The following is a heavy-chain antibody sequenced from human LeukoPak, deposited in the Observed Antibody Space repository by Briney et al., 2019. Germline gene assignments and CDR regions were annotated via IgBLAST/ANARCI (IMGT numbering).Heavy chain of an antibody. CDR1: GFTFSSYW. Sequence: GGSLRLSCAASGFTFSSYWMHWVRQAPGKGLVWVSRINSDGGSTNYADSVKGRFTISRDNSKNTLYLQMNSLRAEDTAVYYCARRAGAYSHPYDYWGQGTLVTVSS. CDR2: INSDGGST. D-gene: IGHD4/OR15-4a*01. J-gene: IGHJ4*02. CDR3: ARRAGAYSHPYDY. V-gene: IGHV3-74*01.